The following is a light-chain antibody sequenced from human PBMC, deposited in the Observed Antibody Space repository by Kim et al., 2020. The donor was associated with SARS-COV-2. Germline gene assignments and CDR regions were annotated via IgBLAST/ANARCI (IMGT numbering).Light chain of an antibody. V-gene: IGKV1-5*01. CDR3: QQYKTWT. J-gene: IGKJ1*01. CDR1: QSISNW. CDR2: DAS. Sequence: DIQMTQSPSTLSASVGDRVTITCRASQSISNWLAWYQQKPGKAPKLLIYDASRLRIGVSSRFSGSGSGTEFTLTISNLQPDDFASYYCQQYKTWTFGQGTKVDIK.